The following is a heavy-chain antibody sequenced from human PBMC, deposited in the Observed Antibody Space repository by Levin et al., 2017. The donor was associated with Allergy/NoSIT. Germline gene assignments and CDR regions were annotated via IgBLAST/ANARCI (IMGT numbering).Heavy chain of an antibody. CDR2: IRSEPYGGTT. CDR3: TRDWLDCTSTSCYVKDYYYYMDV. D-gene: IGHD2-2*01. CDR1: GFTFGDYA. Sequence: GGSLRLSCTASGFTFGDYAMSWVRQAPGKGLEWVGFIRSEPYGGTTEYAASVKGRFTISRDDSKSIAYLQMNSLKTEDTAVYYCTRDWLDCTSTSCYVKDYYYYMDVWGKGTTVTVSS. V-gene: IGHV3-49*04. J-gene: IGHJ6*03.